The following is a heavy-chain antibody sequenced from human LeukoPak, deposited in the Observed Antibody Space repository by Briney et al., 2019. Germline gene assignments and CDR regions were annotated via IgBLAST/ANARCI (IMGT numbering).Heavy chain of an antibody. J-gene: IGHJ4*02. Sequence: ASVKVSCKASGYTFTSYDINWVRQATGQGLEWMGWMNPNSGNTGYAQKFQGRVTITRNTSISTAYMELSSLRSEDTAVYYCARVGGRHCSSTTCFYYFDYWGQGTLVTLSS. V-gene: IGHV1-8*03. D-gene: IGHD2-2*01. CDR1: GYTFTSYD. CDR2: MNPNSGNT. CDR3: ARVGGRHCSSTTCFYYFDY.